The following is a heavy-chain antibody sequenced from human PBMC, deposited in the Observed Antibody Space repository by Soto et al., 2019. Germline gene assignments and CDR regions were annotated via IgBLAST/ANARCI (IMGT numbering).Heavy chain of an antibody. CDR1: GFTFSSYS. V-gene: IGHV3-21*01. CDR2: ISSSSSYI. D-gene: IGHD2-15*01. CDR3: ARARYCSGGSCYLLYLDV. Sequence: GGSLRLSCAASGFTFSSYSMNWVRQAPGKGLEWVSSISSSSSYIYYADSVKGRFTISRDNAKNSLYLQMNSLRAEDTAVYYCARARYCSGGSCYLLYLDVWGQGTTVTVSS. J-gene: IGHJ6*02.